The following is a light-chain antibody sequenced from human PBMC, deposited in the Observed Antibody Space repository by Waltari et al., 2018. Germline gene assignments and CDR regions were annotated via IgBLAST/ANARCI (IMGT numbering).Light chain of an antibody. CDR1: QDISSY. Sequence: DIQLTQSPSLLSASVGDRVTITCRASQDISSYLAWYQQKPGKAPKLLISAASTLQAGVPSRFSGGGSGTEFTLTISSLQPEDFATYYCQQLSGFPFTFGPGTKVDVK. CDR3: QQLSGFPFT. J-gene: IGKJ3*01. CDR2: AAS. V-gene: IGKV1-9*01.